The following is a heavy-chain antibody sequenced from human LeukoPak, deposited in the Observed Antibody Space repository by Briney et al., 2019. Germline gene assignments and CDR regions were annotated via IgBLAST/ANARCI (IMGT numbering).Heavy chain of an antibody. V-gene: IGHV4-59*01. Sequence: SETLSLTCTISGGPITAYYWSWIRQPPGKGPEWIGYVYYTGSTNYNPSLNSRLTISLDTSKNQFSLRLTSVTAADTAVYYCATGQILFGSHYWGLGTLVTVSS. J-gene: IGHJ4*02. CDR2: VYYTGST. CDR3: ATGQILFGSHY. CDR1: GGPITAYY. D-gene: IGHD3-10*01.